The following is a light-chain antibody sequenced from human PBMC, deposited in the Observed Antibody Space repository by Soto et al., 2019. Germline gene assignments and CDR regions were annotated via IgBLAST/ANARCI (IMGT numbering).Light chain of an antibody. Sequence: QSVLTQEPSLTVSPGGTVTLTCGSNTGAVTSGHYPHWLQQRPGQAPRTLIYDTSNKQSWTPARFSGSLLGGKAALTLSGAQPEDEADYYCLLSYSGGNWVFGGGTKLTVL. V-gene: IGLV7-46*01. J-gene: IGLJ3*02. CDR2: DTS. CDR1: TGAVTSGHY. CDR3: LLSYSGGNWV.